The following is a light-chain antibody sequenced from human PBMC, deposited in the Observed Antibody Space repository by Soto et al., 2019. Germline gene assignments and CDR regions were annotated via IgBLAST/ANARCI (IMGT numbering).Light chain of an antibody. CDR3: ATWDSALSAGV. CDR1: SSDVGAYNY. J-gene: IGLJ3*02. V-gene: IGLV2-14*01. Sequence: QSALTQPASVSGSPGQSITISCTGTSSDVGAYNYVSWYQQHPDKAPKLMIFEVSDRPSGVSNRFSGSNSGNTASLTISGLQAEDEADYYCATWDSALSAGVFGGGTKLTVL. CDR2: EVS.